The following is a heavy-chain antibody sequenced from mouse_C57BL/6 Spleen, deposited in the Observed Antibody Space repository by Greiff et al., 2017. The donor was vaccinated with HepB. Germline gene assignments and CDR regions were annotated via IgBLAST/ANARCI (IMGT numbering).Heavy chain of an antibody. Sequence: QVQLQQSGAELVRPGPSVKVSCKASGYAFTNYLIEWVKQRPGQGLEWIGVINPGSGGTNYNEKFKGKATLTADKSSSTAYMQLSSLTSEDSAVYFCARGGTYYSNAMDYWGQGTSVTVSS. CDR1: GYAFTNYL. CDR2: INPGSGGT. CDR3: ARGGTYYSNAMDY. V-gene: IGHV1-54*01. D-gene: IGHD2-12*01. J-gene: IGHJ4*01.